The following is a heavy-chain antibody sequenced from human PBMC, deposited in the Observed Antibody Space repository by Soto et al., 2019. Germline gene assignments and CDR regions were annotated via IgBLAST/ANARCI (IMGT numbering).Heavy chain of an antibody. CDR1: GYIFSTHG. V-gene: IGHV1-18*01. Sequence: QVQLEQSGAEVKKSGASVKVSCKASGYIFSTHGINWVRQAPGQGLEWMGWINPYNGKTNYAQKFQGRVTMTTETSSKTAYMELRSLRSDDTAVYYCARVQIVVVVGGTPADYWGQGTLVTVSS. D-gene: IGHD2-15*01. J-gene: IGHJ4*02. CDR3: ARVQIVVVVGGTPADY. CDR2: INPYNGKT.